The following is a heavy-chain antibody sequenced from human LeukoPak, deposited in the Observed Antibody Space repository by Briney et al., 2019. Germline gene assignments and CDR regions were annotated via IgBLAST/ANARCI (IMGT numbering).Heavy chain of an antibody. CDR3: ARHLTATNFPFDY. V-gene: IGHV4-59*08. CDR1: GGSISGYF. J-gene: IGHJ4*02. Sequence: PSETLSLTCTVSGGSISGYFWSWLPQPPGQGLEWIGYIYYTGATSYNPSLKSRLTISVDRSKNQFSLKLNSVTATDTAVYYCARHLTATNFPFDYWGQGTLVTVSS. CDR2: IYYTGAT. D-gene: IGHD2-15*01.